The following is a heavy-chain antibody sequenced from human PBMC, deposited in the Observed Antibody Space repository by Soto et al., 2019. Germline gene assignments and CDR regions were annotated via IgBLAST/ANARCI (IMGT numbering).Heavy chain of an antibody. V-gene: IGHV1-18*01. CDR2: ISAYNGNT. D-gene: IGHD3-3*01. Sequence: ASVKVSCKASGYTFTSYGISWVRQAPGQGLEWMGWISAYNGNTNYAQKFQGRVTMTRDTSTSTVYMELSSLRSEDTAVYYCARPARRITIFGVVTPLDPWGQGTLVTVSS. CDR3: ARPARRITIFGVVTPLDP. J-gene: IGHJ5*02. CDR1: GYTFTSYG.